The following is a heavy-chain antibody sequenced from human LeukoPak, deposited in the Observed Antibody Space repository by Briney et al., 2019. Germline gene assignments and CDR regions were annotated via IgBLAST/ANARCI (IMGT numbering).Heavy chain of an antibody. CDR1: GFTFSNAW. CDR3: TTGIPPVCGGDCYSGNY. D-gene: IGHD2-21*02. CDR2: IKSKTDGGTT. V-gene: IGHV3-15*01. Sequence: GGSLRLSCAASGFTFSNAWMSWVRQAPGKGLEWVGRIKSKTDGGTTDYAAPVKGRFTISRDDSKNTLYLQMNSLKTEDTAVYYCTTGIPPVCGGDCYSGNYWGQGTLDTVSS. J-gene: IGHJ4*02.